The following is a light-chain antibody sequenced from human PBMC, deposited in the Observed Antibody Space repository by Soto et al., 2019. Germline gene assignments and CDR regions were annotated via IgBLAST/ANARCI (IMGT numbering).Light chain of an antibody. V-gene: IGLV3-21*02. J-gene: IGLJ1*01. CDR3: QVCERFSDHNFV. CDR2: DDK. CDR1: NIGTKS. Sequence: SYALTQPPSVSVSPGQTASITCGGDNIGTKSVHWYQQRPGQAPVLVVYDDKKRPSGIPERFSGPNSGNTATLTISRVETGDEADYYCQVCERFSDHNFVFGDGTKVTVL.